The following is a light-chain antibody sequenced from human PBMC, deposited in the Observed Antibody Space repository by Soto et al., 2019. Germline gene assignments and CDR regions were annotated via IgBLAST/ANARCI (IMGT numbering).Light chain of an antibody. CDR2: GAS. J-gene: IGKJ2*03. CDR1: QNVDIST. V-gene: IGKV3-20*01. CDR3: HQYGRSPPYS. Sequence: EIVLTHSQDTLSLSPGEGATLSCMATQNVDISTLAWYQHRPGQSPRLLISGASTRAADTPDRFSGSGSGAEFTLTISRLEAEDFAVYYCHQYGRSPPYSVGQGPRLEIK.